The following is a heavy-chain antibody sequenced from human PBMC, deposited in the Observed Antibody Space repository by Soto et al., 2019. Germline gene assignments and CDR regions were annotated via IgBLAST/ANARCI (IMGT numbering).Heavy chain of an antibody. CDR3: ASGYIGKANYCLDV. V-gene: IGHV5-51*01. J-gene: IGHJ6*02. CDR2: IYPGDSDN. Sequence: PGASLKISCKGSGYSFTSYWISWVRQMPGKGLEWMGIIYPGDSDNRYSQSFQGQVTISADKSISTACLQWSSLKASDTAMYYCASGYIGKANYCLDVWGQGTMVTVSS. CDR1: GYSFTSYW. D-gene: IGHD2-2*02.